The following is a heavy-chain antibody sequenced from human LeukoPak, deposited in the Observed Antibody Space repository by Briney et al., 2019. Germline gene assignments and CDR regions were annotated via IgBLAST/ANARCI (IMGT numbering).Heavy chain of an antibody. CDR1: GYTFTSYD. Sequence: ASVKVSCKASGYTFTSYDINWVRQATGQGLEWMGWISAYNGNTNYAQKLQGRVTMTTDTSTSTAYMELRSLRSDDTAVYYCARDSQTGEVNYWGQGTLVTVSS. J-gene: IGHJ4*02. D-gene: IGHD7-27*01. CDR3: ARDSQTGEVNY. V-gene: IGHV1-18*01. CDR2: ISAYNGNT.